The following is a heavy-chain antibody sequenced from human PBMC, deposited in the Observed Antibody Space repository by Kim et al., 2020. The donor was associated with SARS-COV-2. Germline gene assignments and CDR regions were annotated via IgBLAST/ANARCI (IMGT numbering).Heavy chain of an antibody. J-gene: IGHJ6*02. V-gene: IGHV1-69*13. CDR2: IIPIFGTA. D-gene: IGHD3-3*01. CDR3: ARGPPTIFGVVINFYYYYGMDV. Sequence: SVKVSCKASGGTFSSYAISWVRQAPGQGLEWMGGIIPIFGTANYAQKFQGRVTITADESTSTAYMELSSLRSEDTAVYYCARGPPTIFGVVINFYYYYGMDVWGQGTTVTVSS. CDR1: GGTFSSYA.